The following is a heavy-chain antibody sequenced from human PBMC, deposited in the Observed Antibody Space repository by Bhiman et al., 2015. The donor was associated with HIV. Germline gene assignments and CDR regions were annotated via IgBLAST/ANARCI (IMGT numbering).Heavy chain of an antibody. V-gene: IGHV3-74*01. CDR3: TRGGVSSFDNNTSSTKPQGF. CDR2: LMEMGVGT. CDR1: DSPSVPTG. Sequence: EVQLVESGGGLVPPGGSLRLSVQPLDSPSVPTGCTGSDNFQGRDWCGSHVLMEMGVGTTYADFVKGRFTISRDNAKNTLYLQLNSLRSEDTAIYFCTRGGVSSFDNNTSSTKPQGFWGQGTLVTVSS. J-gene: IGHJ4*02. D-gene: IGHD6-6*01.